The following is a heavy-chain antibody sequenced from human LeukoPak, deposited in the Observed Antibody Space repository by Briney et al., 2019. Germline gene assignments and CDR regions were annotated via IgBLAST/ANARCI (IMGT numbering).Heavy chain of an antibody. D-gene: IGHD3-16*02. CDR1: GGSISSGDYY. V-gene: IGHV4-30-4*01. CDR2: IYYSGST. CDR3: ARNDQNYDYVWGSYRLGAFDI. J-gene: IGHJ3*02. Sequence: PSETLSLTCTVSGGSISSGDYYWSWIRQPPGKGLEWIGYIYYSGSTYYNPSLKSRVTISVDKSKNQFSLKLSSVTAADTAVYYCARNDQNYDYVWGSYRLGAFDIWGQGTMVTVSS.